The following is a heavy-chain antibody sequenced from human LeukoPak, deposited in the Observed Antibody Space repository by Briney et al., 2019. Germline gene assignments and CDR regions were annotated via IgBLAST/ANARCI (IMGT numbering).Heavy chain of an antibody. CDR3: ATSPLVRGVSDPPESFDY. J-gene: IGHJ4*02. D-gene: IGHD3-10*01. CDR2: IYPGDSDT. V-gene: IGHV5-51*01. Sequence: GESLKISCKGSGYSFTSYWIGWVRQMPGKGLEWMGIIYPGDSDTRYSPSFQGQVTISADKSIRTAYLQWSSLKALDTAMYYCATSPLVRGVSDPPESFDYWGQGTLVTVSS. CDR1: GYSFTSYW.